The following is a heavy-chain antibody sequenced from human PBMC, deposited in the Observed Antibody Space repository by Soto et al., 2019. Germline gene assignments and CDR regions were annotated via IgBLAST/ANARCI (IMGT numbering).Heavy chain of an antibody. Sequence: LRLSGAAAGFTFGSYAMICVRLAPVKGLEWVSVAGPSGSSTFYADSVRGRFTISRDNVENTLYLQMNSLRVADTALYFCARTYYYDSTGYYRTFDYWGQGTLVTVSS. CDR1: GFTFGSYA. V-gene: IGHV3-23*01. D-gene: IGHD3-22*01. CDR3: ARTYYYDSTGYYRTFDY. CDR2: AGPSGSST. J-gene: IGHJ4*02.